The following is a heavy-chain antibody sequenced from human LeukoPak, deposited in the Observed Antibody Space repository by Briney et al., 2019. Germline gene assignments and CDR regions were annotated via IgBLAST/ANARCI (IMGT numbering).Heavy chain of an antibody. J-gene: IGHJ4*02. V-gene: IGHV3-30*02. CDR3: AKAKYTSSWTPFDY. Sequence: GGSLRLSCAASGFTFSNYGMHWVRQAPGKGLEWVAFIRYDGSDKYDADSVKGRFTISRDNSKNTLYLQMNSLRPEDTAVYYCAKAKYTSSWTPFDYWGQGTLVTVSS. D-gene: IGHD6-13*01. CDR2: IRYDGSDK. CDR1: GFTFSNYG.